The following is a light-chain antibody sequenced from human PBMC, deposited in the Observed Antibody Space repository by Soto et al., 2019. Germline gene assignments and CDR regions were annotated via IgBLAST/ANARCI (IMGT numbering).Light chain of an antibody. J-gene: IGKJ5*01. Sequence: EIVLTQSPGTLSLSPWGRATLSCRVSQSVSSSYLAWYQQKPGQAPRLLIYGASTRATGIPARFSGSGSGTEFTLTISSLQSEDFAVYYCQQYNNWPPITFGQGTRLEIK. CDR3: QQYNNWPPIT. CDR1: QSVSSSY. CDR2: GAS. V-gene: IGKV3-15*01.